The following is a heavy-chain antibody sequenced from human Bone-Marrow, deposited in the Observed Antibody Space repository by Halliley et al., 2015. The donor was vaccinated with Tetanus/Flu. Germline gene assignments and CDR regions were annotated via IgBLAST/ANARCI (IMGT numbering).Heavy chain of an antibody. CDR2: LYSSGRT. J-gene: IGHJ4*01. Sequence: SLRLSCAASGFSIKTHATSWVRQVPGKGLEFVSILYSSGRTFYSDSVKGRFTISRDISNNTLSLQMSSLRHEDTAVYYCAKFKGYAFGSYYVDCWGQGTLVTVSS. CDR3: AKFKGYAFGSYYVDC. CDR1: GFSIKTHA. D-gene: IGHD3-10*01. V-gene: IGHV3-23*05.